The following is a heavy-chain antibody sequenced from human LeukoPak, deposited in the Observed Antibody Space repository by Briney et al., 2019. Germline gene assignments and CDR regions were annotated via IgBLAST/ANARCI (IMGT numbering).Heavy chain of an antibody. CDR3: AKEGGLGYCSLTTCALAH. J-gene: IGHJ4*02. CDR2: IKSNTDGGAT. D-gene: IGHD2-15*01. CDR1: GFSFRNTW. Sequence: SGGSLRLSCAASGFSFRNTWMSWVRQSPGRGLEWVGRIKSNTDGGATVYSAPVKGRFTISRDDSKNTLYLQMDSLKAEDTAVYSCAKEGGLGYCSLTTCALAHWGQGTPVTVSS. V-gene: IGHV3-15*01.